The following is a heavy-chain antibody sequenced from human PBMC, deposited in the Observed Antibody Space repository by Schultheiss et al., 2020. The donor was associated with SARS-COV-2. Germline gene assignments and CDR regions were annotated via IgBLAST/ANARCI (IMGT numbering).Heavy chain of an antibody. J-gene: IGHJ4*02. CDR2: IYTSGST. CDR3: ASWSATIIRGGFDY. D-gene: IGHD5-12*01. Sequence: SETLSLTCTVSGGSISSGDYYWSWIRQPPGKGLEWIGRIYTSGSTNYNPSLKSRVTISVDRSKNQFSLELSSVTAADTAVYYCASWSATIIRGGFDYWGQGTLVTVSS. CDR1: GGSISSGDYY. V-gene: IGHV4-61*02.